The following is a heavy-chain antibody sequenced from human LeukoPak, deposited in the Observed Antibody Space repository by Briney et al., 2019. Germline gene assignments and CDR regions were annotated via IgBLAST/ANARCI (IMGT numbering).Heavy chain of an antibody. CDR2: ISGNGAHT. J-gene: IGHJ4*01. Sequence: GGSLRLSCAVSGFTFGTYAMSWVRQAPGKGLEWVSGISGNGAHTYYADSVKGRFTISRDKSKNTLYLQMRSLRAENTAIYYCAKERSGDLSPEDHWGHGTQVIVSS. CDR3: AKERSGDLSPEDH. V-gene: IGHV3-23*01. CDR1: GFTFGTYA. D-gene: IGHD3-16*02.